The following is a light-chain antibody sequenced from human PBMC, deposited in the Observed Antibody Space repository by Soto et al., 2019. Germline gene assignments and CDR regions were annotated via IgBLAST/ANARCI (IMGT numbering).Light chain of an antibody. CDR2: GAS. V-gene: IGKV3-11*01. CDR3: QQRAKWPRT. CDR1: QSVSNS. J-gene: IGKJ1*01. Sequence: EIVLTQSPATLSLSPGERATLSCWASQSVSNSLAWFQQRPGQAPRLLIYGASDRATGIPAGFSGTGSGTDFTLTISSLEPEDFAVYYCQQRAKWPRTFGQGTKVDIK.